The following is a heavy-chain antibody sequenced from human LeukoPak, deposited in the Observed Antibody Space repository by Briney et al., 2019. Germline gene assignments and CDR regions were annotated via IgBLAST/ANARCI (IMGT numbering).Heavy chain of an antibody. CDR1: GGSISSSSYY. V-gene: IGHV4-39*01. CDR3: ARRGYCSSTSCYEYWFDP. J-gene: IGHJ5*02. D-gene: IGHD2-2*01. Sequence: PSETLSLTCTVSGGSISSSSYYWGWLRQPPGQGLEWIGIIYYSGSTYYNPSLKSRLTISVDTSKNQFSLKLSSVTATDTAVYYCARRGYCSSTSCYEYWFDPWGQGTLVTVSS. CDR2: IYYSGST.